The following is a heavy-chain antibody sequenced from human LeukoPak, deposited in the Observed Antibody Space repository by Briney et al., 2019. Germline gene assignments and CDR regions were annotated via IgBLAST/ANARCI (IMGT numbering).Heavy chain of an antibody. Sequence: PSETLSLTCTVSGGSISSSSYYWGWIRQPPGKGLEWIGSIYYSGSTYYNPSLKSRVTISVDTSKNQFSLKLSSVTAADTAVYYCASRVVVAATVDYWGQGTLVTVSS. D-gene: IGHD2-15*01. J-gene: IGHJ4*02. CDR3: ASRVVVAATVDY. CDR2: IYYSGST. V-gene: IGHV4-39*01. CDR1: GGSISSSSYY.